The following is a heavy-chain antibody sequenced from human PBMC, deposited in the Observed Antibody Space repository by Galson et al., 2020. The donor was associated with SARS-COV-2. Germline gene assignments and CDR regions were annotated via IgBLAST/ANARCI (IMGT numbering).Heavy chain of an antibody. D-gene: IGHD4-17*01. V-gene: IGHV1-18*01. CDR1: GYTFTSYG. CDR3: ARAGDTVTTGLEGWSWYYWDG. Sequence: ASVNVSCKASGYTFTSYGISLLRQAPGQGLEWMGLISAYNGNTNHAQQLQGRVTMTTDTSTGTAYMELRSQRSDGTAVYYCARAGDTVTTGLEGWSWYYWDGWGEGAPGTVSS. CDR2: ISAYNGNT. J-gene: IGHJ6*03.